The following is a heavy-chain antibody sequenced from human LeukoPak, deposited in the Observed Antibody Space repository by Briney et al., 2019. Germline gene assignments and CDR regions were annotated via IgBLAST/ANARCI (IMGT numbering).Heavy chain of an antibody. CDR2: INHSGGT. J-gene: IGHJ5*02. V-gene: IGHV4-34*01. Sequence: SETLSLTCAVYGGSFSGYYWGWIRQPPGKGLEWIGEINHSGGTNYNPSLKSRVTISVDTSKNQFSLKLSSVTAADTAVYYCARGGRLRGLTWGQGTLVTVSS. CDR1: GGSFSGYY. D-gene: IGHD5-12*01. CDR3: ARGGRLRGLT.